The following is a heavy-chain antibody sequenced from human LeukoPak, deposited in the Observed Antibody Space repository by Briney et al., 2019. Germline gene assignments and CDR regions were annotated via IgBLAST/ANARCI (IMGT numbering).Heavy chain of an antibody. V-gene: IGHV4-59*01. J-gene: IGHJ4*02. D-gene: IGHD3/OR15-3a*01. CDR2: IRYTGST. Sequence: SETLSLTCSVSEGSISSYYWSWIRQPPGKGLEWIGFIRYTGSTNYGPSLKSRVTISVDMSRNQFSLKLNSVTAADTAVYYCARVRTETTMPFDSWCQGTLVTVSS. CDR3: ARVRTETTMPFDS. CDR1: EGSISSYY.